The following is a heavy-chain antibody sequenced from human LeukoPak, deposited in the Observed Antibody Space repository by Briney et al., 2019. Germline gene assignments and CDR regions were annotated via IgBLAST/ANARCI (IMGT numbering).Heavy chain of an antibody. CDR1: GYTLTELS. CDR2: FDPEDGET. J-gene: IGHJ6*03. CDR3: ATKAILQSRGTGRRYYYYYYYMDV. V-gene: IGHV1-24*01. Sequence: ASVKVPCKASGYTLTELSMHWVRQAPGKGLEWMGGFDPEDGETIYAQKFQGRVTMTEDTSTDTAYMELSSLRSEDTAVYYCATKAILQSRGTGRRYYYYYYYMDVWGKGTTVTVSS. D-gene: IGHD2-8*02.